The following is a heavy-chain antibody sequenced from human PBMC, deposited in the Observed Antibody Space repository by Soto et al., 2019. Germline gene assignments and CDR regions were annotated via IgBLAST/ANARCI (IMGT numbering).Heavy chain of an antibody. CDR3: ARRRDYDILTGYYPVYYMDV. J-gene: IGHJ6*03. CDR2: IYYSGST. Sequence: SETLSLTCTVSGGSISSGGYYWSWIRQHPGKGLEWIGYIYYSGSTNYTPSLKSRVTISVDTSKNQFSLKLSSVTAADTAVYYCARRRDYDILTGYYPVYYMDVWGKGTTVTVSS. CDR1: GGSISSGGYY. D-gene: IGHD3-9*01. V-gene: IGHV4-31*03.